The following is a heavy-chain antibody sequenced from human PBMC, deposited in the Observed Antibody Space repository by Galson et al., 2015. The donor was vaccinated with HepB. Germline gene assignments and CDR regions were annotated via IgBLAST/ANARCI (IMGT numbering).Heavy chain of an antibody. CDR2: ISYDGSNK. D-gene: IGHD2-15*01. Sequence: SLRLSCAASGFTFSSYGMHWVRQAPGKGLEWVAVISYDGSNKYYADSVKGRFTFSRDNSKNTLYLQMNSLRAEDTAVYYCAKDAYCSGGSCEGYYYYGMDVWGQGTTVTVSS. J-gene: IGHJ6*02. V-gene: IGHV3-30*18. CDR3: AKDAYCSGGSCEGYYYYGMDV. CDR1: GFTFSSYG.